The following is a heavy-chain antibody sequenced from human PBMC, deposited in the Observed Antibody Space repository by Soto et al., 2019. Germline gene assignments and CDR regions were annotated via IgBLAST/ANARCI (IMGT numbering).Heavy chain of an antibody. D-gene: IGHD2-21*01. Sequence: QVQLVQSAGEVKQPGASVKVSCKASGYTFTSYGITWVRQAPGQGLEWMGWISPNSGDTRYAQNLQGRVTMTTDKDTSTAYMELRSLTSDDTALYYCAREMWTINGPQTVLDYWGQGALVTVSS. J-gene: IGHJ4*02. CDR3: AREMWTINGPQTVLDY. CDR1: GYTFTSYG. V-gene: IGHV1-18*01. CDR2: ISPNSGDT.